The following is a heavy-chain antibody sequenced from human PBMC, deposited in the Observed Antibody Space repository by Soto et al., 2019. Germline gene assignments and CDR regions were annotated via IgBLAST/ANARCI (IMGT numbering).Heavy chain of an antibody. CDR2: IYYSGST. V-gene: IGHV4-31*03. Sequence: PSETLSLTCTVSGGSISSGGYYWSWIRQHPGKGLEWIGYIYYSGSTYYNPSLKSRVTISVDTSKNQFSLELSSVTAADTAVYYCARVSLGGRDPYYGMDVWGQGTTVTVSS. CDR1: GGSISSGGYY. D-gene: IGHD3-16*02. J-gene: IGHJ6*02. CDR3: ARVSLGGRDPYYGMDV.